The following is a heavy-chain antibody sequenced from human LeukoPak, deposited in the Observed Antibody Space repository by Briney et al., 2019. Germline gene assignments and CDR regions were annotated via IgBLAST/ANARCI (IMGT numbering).Heavy chain of an antibody. CDR1: GFTFSSHT. V-gene: IGHV3-23*01. CDR3: AKCRSSSSRYFDY. CDR2: ISGSGGST. D-gene: IGHD6-6*01. Sequence: GGSLRLSCAASGFTFSSHTMSWVRQAPGKGLEWVSAISGSGGSTYYADSVKGRFTISRDNSKNTLYLQMNSLRAEDTAVYYCAKCRSSSSRYFDYWGQGTLVTVSS. J-gene: IGHJ4*02.